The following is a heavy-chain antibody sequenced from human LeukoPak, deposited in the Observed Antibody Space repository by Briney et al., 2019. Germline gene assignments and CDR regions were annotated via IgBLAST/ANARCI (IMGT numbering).Heavy chain of an antibody. CDR1: GFTFSSYS. CDR2: ITSSSTYI. Sequence: GGSLRLSCAASGFTFSSYSMNWVRQAPGRGLEWVSSITSSSTYIYYAGSVKGRFTISRVNAKNSLYLQMNSLRAEDTAVYYCARALYGGYEFDYWGQGTLVTVSS. CDR3: ARALYGGYEFDY. J-gene: IGHJ4*02. D-gene: IGHD4-17*01. V-gene: IGHV3-21*01.